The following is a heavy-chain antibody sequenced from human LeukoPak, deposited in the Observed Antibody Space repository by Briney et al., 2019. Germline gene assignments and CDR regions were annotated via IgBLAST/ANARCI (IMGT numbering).Heavy chain of an antibody. CDR3: QSGIAAAGRIDY. D-gene: IGHD6-13*01. J-gene: IGHJ4*02. CDR1: GFTFDDYA. CDR2: ISWNSGSI. V-gene: IGHV3-9*01. Sequence: PGGSLRLSCAASGFTFDDYAMHWVRQAPGKGLEWVSGISWNSGSIGYADSVKGRFTISRDNAKNSLYLQMNSLRAEDTAVYYCQSGIAAAGRIDYWGQGTLVTVSS.